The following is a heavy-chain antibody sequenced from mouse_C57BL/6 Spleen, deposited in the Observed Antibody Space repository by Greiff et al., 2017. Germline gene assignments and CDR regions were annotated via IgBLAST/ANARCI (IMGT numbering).Heavy chain of an antibody. J-gene: IGHJ2*01. CDR1: GYTFTSYW. CDR2: LYPRDGST. V-gene: IGHV1-85*01. Sequence: QVQLQQPGTELVKPGASVKLSCKASGYTFTSYWMHWVKQRPGQGLEWIGWLYPRDGSTKYNEKFKGKATLTVDTSSSTAYMELHSLTSEDSAVYFCARWDDDYWGQGTTLTVSS. D-gene: IGHD4-1*01. CDR3: ARWDDDY.